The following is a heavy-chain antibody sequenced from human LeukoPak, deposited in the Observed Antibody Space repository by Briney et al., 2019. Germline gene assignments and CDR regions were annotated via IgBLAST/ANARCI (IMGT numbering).Heavy chain of an antibody. CDR1: GGSISSGGYY. CDR3: ARAAGYCSSTSCYTGFDY. D-gene: IGHD2-2*02. J-gene: IGHJ4*02. CDR2: IYYSGST. Sequence: PSQTLSLICTVSGGSISSGGYYWSWIRQHPGKGLEWIGYIYYSGSTCYNPSLKSRVTISVDTSKNQFSLRLSSVTAADTAVYYCARAAGYCSSTSCYTGFDYWGQGTLVTVSS. V-gene: IGHV4-31*03.